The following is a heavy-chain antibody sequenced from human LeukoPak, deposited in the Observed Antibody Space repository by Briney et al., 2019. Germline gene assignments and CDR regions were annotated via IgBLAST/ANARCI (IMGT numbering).Heavy chain of an antibody. CDR2: INAGNGST. D-gene: IGHD2-2*01. Sequence: ASVKVSCKASGYTFTSYAMHWVRQAPGQRLEWMGWINAGNGSTKYSQKFQGRVTITRDTSASTAYMELSSLRSEDTAVYYCARAIVVVPAAPISSWFDPWGQGTLVTVSS. J-gene: IGHJ5*02. V-gene: IGHV1-3*01. CDR3: ARAIVVVPAAPISSWFDP. CDR1: GYTFTSYA.